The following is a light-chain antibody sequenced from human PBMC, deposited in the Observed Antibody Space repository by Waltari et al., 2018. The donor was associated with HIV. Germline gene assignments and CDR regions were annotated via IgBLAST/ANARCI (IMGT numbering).Light chain of an antibody. J-gene: IGKJ4*01. CDR1: QSVGSNS. V-gene: IGKV3-20*01. CDR2: GAS. CDR3: HHYGSPLT. Sequence: EIVLTQSPGTLYLSPGERATLSCGASQSVGSNSLNWYQQKAGQAPRLLIYGASSRATGIPDRLSGSGSGTDFTLTISRLEPEDFAVYFCHHYGSPLTFGGGTKVETK.